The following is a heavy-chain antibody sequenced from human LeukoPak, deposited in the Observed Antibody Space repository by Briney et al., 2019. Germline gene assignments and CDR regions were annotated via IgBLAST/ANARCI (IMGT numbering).Heavy chain of an antibody. CDR2: ISSSGSYI. CDR3: ARDAGIAEDPILFDY. V-gene: IGHV3-21*01. CDR1: GFTFSSYS. Sequence: AGSLRLSCAASGFTFSSYSMNWVRQAPGKGLEWVSSISSSGSYIYYADSVKGRFTISRDNAKNSLYLQMNSLRAEDTAVYYCARDAGIAEDPILFDYWGQGTLVTVSS. J-gene: IGHJ4*01. D-gene: IGHD6-13*01.